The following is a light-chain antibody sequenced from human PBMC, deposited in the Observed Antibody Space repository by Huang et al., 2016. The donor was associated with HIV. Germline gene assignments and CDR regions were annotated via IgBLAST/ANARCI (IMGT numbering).Light chain of an antibody. CDR3: QQTSSVPLT. Sequence: DIQMTQSPSSLSASVGDRISITCRASQSISTFLNWYQQKPGKAPKLLIYAASNLDSGVSSRFSGTGSGTLFTLTVTCLLPDDFATYFCQQTSSVPLTFGGGTKVEMK. CDR1: QSISTF. J-gene: IGKJ4*01. V-gene: IGKV1-39*01. CDR2: AAS.